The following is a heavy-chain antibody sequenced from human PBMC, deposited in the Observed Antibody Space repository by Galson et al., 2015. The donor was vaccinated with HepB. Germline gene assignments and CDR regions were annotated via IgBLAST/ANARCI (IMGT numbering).Heavy chain of an antibody. D-gene: IGHD5-18*01. CDR3: ATIDVDTYF. CDR1: GYTFTDYY. V-gene: IGHV1-2*02. J-gene: IGHJ4*02. Sequence: SVKVSCKASGYTFTDYYTHWVRQAPGQGLEWMGRINPNSGGANYAQKFQDRVTMTRDTSISTAYLELRSLRSDDTAVYYCATIDVDTYFWGQGTLVPISS. CDR2: INPNSGGA.